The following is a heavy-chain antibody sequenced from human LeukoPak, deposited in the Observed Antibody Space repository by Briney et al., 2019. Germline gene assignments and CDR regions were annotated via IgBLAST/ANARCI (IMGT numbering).Heavy chain of an antibody. CDR1: GGSLSSYY. V-gene: IGHV4-59*08. CDR2: IYYSGST. CDR3: ARLPTVTTTSDAFDI. Sequence: SETLSLTCTVSGGSLSSYYWSWIRQPPGKGLEWIGYIYYSGSTNYNPSLKRRVTISVDTSKNQFSLKLSSVIAADTAVYYCARLPTVTTTSDAFDIWGQGTMVTVSS. J-gene: IGHJ3*02. D-gene: IGHD4-17*01.